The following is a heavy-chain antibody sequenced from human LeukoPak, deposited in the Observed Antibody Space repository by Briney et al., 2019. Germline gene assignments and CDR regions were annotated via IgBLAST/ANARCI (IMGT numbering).Heavy chain of an antibody. CDR1: GYTFTDYY. D-gene: IGHD2-2*01. CDR3: ARANFLYCSSTTCLFDY. V-gene: IGHV1-2*02. Sequence: ASVKVSCKASGYTFTDYYKHWVRQAPGQGFEWMGWINPNDGDTNYAQKFQGRVTMTRDTSISTAHMEVSRLRSDDTAVYYCARANFLYCSSTTCLFDYWGQGTLVTVSS. J-gene: IGHJ4*02. CDR2: INPNDGDT.